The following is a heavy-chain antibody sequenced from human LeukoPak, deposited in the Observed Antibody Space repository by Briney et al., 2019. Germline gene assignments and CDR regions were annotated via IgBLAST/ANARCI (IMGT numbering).Heavy chain of an antibody. CDR3: ARGAGGAAAADFDP. CDR1: GGSISSDGYY. CDR2: IYYTGST. Sequence: SETLSLTCTVSGGSISSDGYYWSWIRQHPGKGLEWIWSIYYTGSTYYNPSLKSRATISVDTSKNHFSLKLTSVTAADTAVYYCARGAGGAAAADFDPWGQGTLVTVSS. V-gene: IGHV4-31*03. J-gene: IGHJ5*02. D-gene: IGHD6-13*01.